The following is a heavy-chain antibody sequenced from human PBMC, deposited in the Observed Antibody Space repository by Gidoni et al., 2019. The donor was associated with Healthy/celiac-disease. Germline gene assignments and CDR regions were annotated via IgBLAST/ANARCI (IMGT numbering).Heavy chain of an antibody. CDR1: GFTFSSYA. CDR3: AKDGRRAVTTRYYYYMDV. J-gene: IGHJ6*03. Sequence: SCAASGFTFSSYAMSWVRQAPGKGLEWVSAISGSGGSTYSADAVKGRFTISRDNSKNTLYLQMNSLRAEDTAVYYCAKDGRRAVTTRYYYYMDVWGKGTTVTVSS. D-gene: IGHD4-4*01. CDR2: ISGSGGST. V-gene: IGHV3-23*01.